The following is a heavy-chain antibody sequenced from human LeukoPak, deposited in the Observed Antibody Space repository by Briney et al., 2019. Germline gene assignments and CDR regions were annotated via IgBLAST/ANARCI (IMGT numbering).Heavy chain of an antibody. CDR2: ISSNGGST. V-gene: IGHV3-64*01. CDR1: GFTFSSYA. CDR3: ARLHKSSYDSSAAGY. J-gene: IGHJ4*02. D-gene: IGHD3-22*01. Sequence: GGSLRLSFAASGFTFSSYAMHWVRQAPGKGLEYVSAISSNGGSTYYANSVKGRFTISRDNSKNTLYLQMNSLRAEDTAVYYCARLHKSSYDSSAAGYWGQGTLVTVSS.